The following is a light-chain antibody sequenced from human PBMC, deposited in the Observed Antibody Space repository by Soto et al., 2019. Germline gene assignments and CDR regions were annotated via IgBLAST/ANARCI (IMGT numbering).Light chain of an antibody. Sequence: EIVLTQSPGTLSLSPGERATLSCRASQSVSSSFLAWYQQKPGQAPRLLIYGASTRATGIPDRFSGSGSGTHFTPTISRLEPADSAVYYCQQYDSSPWPFGQRTQMQLK. V-gene: IGKV3-20*01. CDR1: QSVSSSF. J-gene: IGKJ1*01. CDR2: GAS. CDR3: QQYDSSPWP.